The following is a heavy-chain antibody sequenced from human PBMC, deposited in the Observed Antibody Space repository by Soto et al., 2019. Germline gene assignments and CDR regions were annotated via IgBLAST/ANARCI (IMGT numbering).Heavy chain of an antibody. CDR1: GYTFTGYY. D-gene: IGHD6-13*01. J-gene: IGHJ6*02. CDR2: INPNSGGT. Sequence: ASVKVSCKASGYTFTGYYMHWVRQAPGQGLEWMGWINPNSGGTNYAQKFQGRVTMTRDTSISTAYMELSRLRSDDTAVYYCARDFKQQLVRNYYHYYGMDVWGQGTTVIVSS. CDR3: ARDFKQQLVRNYYHYYGMDV. V-gene: IGHV1-2*02.